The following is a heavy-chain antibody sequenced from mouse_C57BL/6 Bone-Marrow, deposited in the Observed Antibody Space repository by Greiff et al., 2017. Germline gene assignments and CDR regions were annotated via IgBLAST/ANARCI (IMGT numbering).Heavy chain of an antibody. J-gene: IGHJ4*01. D-gene: IGHD1-1*01. CDR2: INSDGGST. V-gene: IGHV5-2*01. CDR1: EYEFPSHD. Sequence: EVMLVESGGGLVQPGESLKLSCESNEYEFPSHDMSWVRKTPEKRLELVAAINSDGGSTYYPDTMERRFIISSDNTKKTLYLQMSSLRSEDTAVYYCARHGGYYGSSPYYYAMDYWGQGTSVTVSS. CDR3: ARHGGYYGSSPYYYAMDY.